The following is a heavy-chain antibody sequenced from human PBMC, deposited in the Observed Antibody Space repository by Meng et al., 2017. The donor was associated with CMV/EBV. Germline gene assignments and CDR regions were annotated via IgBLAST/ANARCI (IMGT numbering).Heavy chain of an antibody. D-gene: IGHD6-13*01. CDR3: ARVAAAGDFDY. CDR2: TNWNGGST. V-gene: IGHV3-20*01. Sequence: GGFLRLSCAASGFTFDDYGMSWVRQAPGKGLEWVSGTNWNGGSTGYADSVKGRFTISRDNAKNSLYLQMNSLRAEDTALYHCARVAAAGDFDYWGQGTLVTVSS. CDR1: GFTFDDYG. J-gene: IGHJ4*02.